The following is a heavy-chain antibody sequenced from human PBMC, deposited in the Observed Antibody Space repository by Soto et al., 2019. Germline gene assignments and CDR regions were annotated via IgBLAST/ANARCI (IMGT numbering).Heavy chain of an antibody. J-gene: IGHJ6*02. CDR1: GFTFSSYW. CDR2: IKQDGIEK. V-gene: IGHV3-7*03. Sequence: GGSLRLSCAASGFTFSSYWMSWVRQAPGKGLEWVANIKQDGIEKYYVDSVKGRFTISRDNAKNSLYLQMNSLRAEDTAVYYCARVEGYSYGYKYYYYGMDVWGQGTTVTVSS. CDR3: ARVEGYSYGYKYYYYGMDV. D-gene: IGHD5-18*01.